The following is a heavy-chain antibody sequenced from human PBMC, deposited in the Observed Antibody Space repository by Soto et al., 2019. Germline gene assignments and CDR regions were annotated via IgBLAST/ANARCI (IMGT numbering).Heavy chain of an antibody. Sequence: QAQLVQSGPEVKKPGASLKVSCKASGYRFTSYGISWVRQAPGQGLEWLGWISAYDDNTKYAQTLQGRLSMSTDTSTNTVYMELRSLRSADTAMYYCARGGYYDSSGSRNYHYYGMNVWGQGTTVTVSS. CDR3: ARGGYYDSSGSRNYHYYGMNV. CDR2: ISAYDDNT. D-gene: IGHD3-22*01. J-gene: IGHJ6*02. CDR1: GYRFTSYG. V-gene: IGHV1-18*01.